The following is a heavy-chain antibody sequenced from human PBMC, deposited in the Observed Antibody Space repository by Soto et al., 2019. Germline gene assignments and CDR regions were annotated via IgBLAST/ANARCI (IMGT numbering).Heavy chain of an antibody. CDR1: GGSISNNDYY. V-gene: IGHV4-30-4*08. Sequence: PSETLSLTCTVSGGSISNNDYYWSWIRQPPGKGLEWIGYIYYSGSTIYNPSLKSRVTMSVDTSKNQFSLKLISVTAADTAVYYCARVGGYHYYYGMDVWGQGTTVTVSS. CDR2: IYYSGST. CDR3: ARVGGYHYYYGMDV. J-gene: IGHJ6*02.